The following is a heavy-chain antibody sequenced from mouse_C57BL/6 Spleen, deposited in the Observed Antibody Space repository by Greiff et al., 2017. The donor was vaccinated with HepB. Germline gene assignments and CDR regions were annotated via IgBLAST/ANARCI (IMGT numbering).Heavy chain of an antibody. CDR2: IWSDGST. Sequence: VKLVESGPGLVAPSQRLSITCTVPGFSLTSYGVHWVRHPPGKGLEWLVVIWSDGSTTYNSALISRLSISKDNSKRPVFLKMNSLQTDDSAMSYGARHDSGAMDYWGQGTSGTVSS. CDR3: ARHDSGAMDY. D-gene: IGHD1-3*01. V-gene: IGHV2-6-1*01. CDR1: GFSLTSYG. J-gene: IGHJ4*01.